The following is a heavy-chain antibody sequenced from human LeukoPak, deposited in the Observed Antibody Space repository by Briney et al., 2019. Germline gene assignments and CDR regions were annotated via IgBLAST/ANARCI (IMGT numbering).Heavy chain of an antibody. V-gene: IGHV3-53*01. CDR2: IYSGGST. D-gene: IGHD3-22*01. CDR3: ARWAYDSSGYYETYYFDY. Sequence: GGSLRLSCAASGFTVSSNYTSWVRQAPGKGLEWVSVIYSGGSTYYADSVKGRFTISRDNSKNTLYPQMNSLRAEDTAVYYCARWAYDSSGYYETYYFDYWGQGTLVTVSS. CDR1: GFTVSSNY. J-gene: IGHJ4*02.